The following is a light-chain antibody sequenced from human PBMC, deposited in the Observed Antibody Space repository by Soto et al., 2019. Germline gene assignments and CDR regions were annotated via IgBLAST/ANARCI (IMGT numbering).Light chain of an antibody. J-gene: IGLJ2*01. CDR3: CSYVGRSTFDVV. CDR2: EGT. CDR1: SSDVGIYNP. Sequence: QSALTQPASVSGSPGQSITISCTGTSSDVGIYNPVSWYQQHPGKAPKLILYEGTKRPSGVSNRFSGSKSGNTASLTISGLQAEDEADYYCCSYVGRSTFDVVFGGGTKLTVL. V-gene: IGLV2-23*03.